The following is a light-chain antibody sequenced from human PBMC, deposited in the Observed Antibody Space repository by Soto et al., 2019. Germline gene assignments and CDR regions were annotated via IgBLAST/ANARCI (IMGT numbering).Light chain of an antibody. CDR2: DVN. V-gene: IGLV2-11*01. Sequence: QSALTQPRSVSGSPGQAVTFSCTGTNSDVGGYNYVSWYQQHPDKSPKLIIYDVNKRPSGVPDRFSGSKSGNTASLTISGLQAEDEADYFCSSFAGSYTHVFGTGTKVTVL. J-gene: IGLJ1*01. CDR1: NSDVGGYNY. CDR3: SSFAGSYTHV.